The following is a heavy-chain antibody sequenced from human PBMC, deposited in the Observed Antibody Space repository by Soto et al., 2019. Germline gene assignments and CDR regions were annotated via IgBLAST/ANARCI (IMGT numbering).Heavy chain of an antibody. J-gene: IGHJ4*02. D-gene: IGHD3-10*01. CDR2: ISAYNGNT. CDR3: ARDQVVGSGSYYNDPIFDY. Sequence: ASVKVSCKASGYTFTSYGISWVRQAPGQGLEWMGWISAYNGNTNYAQKLQGRVTMTTDTSTSTAYMELRSLRSDDTAVYYCARDQVVGSGSYYNDPIFDYWGQGTLVTVSS. CDR1: GYTFTSYG. V-gene: IGHV1-18*01.